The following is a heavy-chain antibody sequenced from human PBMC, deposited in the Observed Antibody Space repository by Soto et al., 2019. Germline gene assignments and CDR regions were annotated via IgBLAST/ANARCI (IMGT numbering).Heavy chain of an antibody. CDR2: IKSKTDGGTT. D-gene: IGHD3-3*01. J-gene: IGHJ6*02. CDR3: TTDPDHRDYDFWSGPAYGMDG. V-gene: IGHV3-15*01. CDR1: GFTFSNAW. Sequence: GSLRLSCAASGFTFSNAWMSWVRQAPGKGLEWVGRIKSKTDGGTTDYAAPVKGRFTISRDDSKNTLYLQMNSLKTEDTAVYYCTTDPDHRDYDFWSGPAYGMDGWGQGTTVTVSS.